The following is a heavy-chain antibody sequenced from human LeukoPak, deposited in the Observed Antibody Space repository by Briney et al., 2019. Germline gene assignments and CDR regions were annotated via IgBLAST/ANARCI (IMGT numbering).Heavy chain of an antibody. Sequence: GRSLRLSCAASGFTFSTYGMHWVRQAPGKGLEWVALIWYDGSNKYYADSVKGRFTISRDNYKNTLYLQMNSLRAEDTAVYYCARDQGCTSTSCYSLFFHYWGQGTLVTVSS. V-gene: IGHV3-33*01. D-gene: IGHD2-2*01. J-gene: IGHJ4*02. CDR1: GFTFSTYG. CDR2: IWYDGSNK. CDR3: ARDQGCTSTSCYSLFFHY.